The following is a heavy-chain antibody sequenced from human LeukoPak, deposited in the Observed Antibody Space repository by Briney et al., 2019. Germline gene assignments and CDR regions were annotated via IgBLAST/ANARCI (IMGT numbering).Heavy chain of an antibody. V-gene: IGHV4-59*01. CDR2: IYYSGST. D-gene: IGHD3-10*01. CDR1: GGSISSYY. CDR3: ARSGPNGSGMRHYAKDV. Sequence: PSETLSLTCTVSGGSISSYYWSWIRQPPGKGLEWIGYIYYSGSTNYNPSLKSRVTISVDTSKNQFSLKLSSVTAADTAVYYCARSGPNGSGMRHYAKDVWGKGTTVTVSS. J-gene: IGHJ6*04.